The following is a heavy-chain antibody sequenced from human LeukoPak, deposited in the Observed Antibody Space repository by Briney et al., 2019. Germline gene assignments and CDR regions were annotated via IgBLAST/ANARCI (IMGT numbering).Heavy chain of an antibody. CDR1: GGSFSGYY. D-gene: IGHD3-10*01. CDR2: INHSGST. J-gene: IGHJ4*02. V-gene: IGHV4-34*01. CDR3: ARGRPMVRGVIITSRDRGYFDY. Sequence: PSETLSLTCAVYGGSFSGYYWSWIRQPPGKGLEWIGEINHSGSTNYNPSLKSRVTISVDTSKNQFSLKLSSVTAADTAVYYCARGRPMVRGVIITSRDRGYFDYWGRGTLVTVSS.